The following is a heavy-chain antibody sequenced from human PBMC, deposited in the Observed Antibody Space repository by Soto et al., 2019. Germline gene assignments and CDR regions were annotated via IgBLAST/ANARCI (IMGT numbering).Heavy chain of an antibody. J-gene: IGHJ4*02. Sequence: QVQLVESGGGVVQPGGSLRLSCAASGFTFSSYGMHWVRQVPGKGLEWVAVISYDGSNKFYVDSVTGRFTISRDNSKNTLFLQMNSLRGEDTAVYYCAKELHQKYSSGCPLEYWGQGTLVTVSS. V-gene: IGHV3-30*18. CDR2: ISYDGSNK. CDR3: AKELHQKYSSGCPLEY. CDR1: GFTFSSYG. D-gene: IGHD6-19*01.